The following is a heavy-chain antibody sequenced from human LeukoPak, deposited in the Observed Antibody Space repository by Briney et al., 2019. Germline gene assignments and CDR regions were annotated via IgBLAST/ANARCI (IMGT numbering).Heavy chain of an antibody. Sequence: SVKVSCKASGGTFSSYAISWVRQAPGQGLGWMGRIIPILGIANYAQKFQDRVTITADKSTSTAYMELSSLRSEDTAVYYCASRYDILTGYSPAPEYFQHWGQGTLVTVSS. CDR1: GGTFSSYA. J-gene: IGHJ1*01. CDR3: ASRYDILTGYSPAPEYFQH. D-gene: IGHD3-9*01. V-gene: IGHV1-69*04. CDR2: IIPILGIA.